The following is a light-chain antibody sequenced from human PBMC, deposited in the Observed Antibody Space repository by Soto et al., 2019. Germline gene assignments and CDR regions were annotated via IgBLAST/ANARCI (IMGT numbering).Light chain of an antibody. Sequence: EIVLTQSPATLSLSPGDRATLSCRASQSVSSYLAWYQQKPGQAPRLLIYAASSRATGIPARFSGSGSGTDFTLTIPSLEPEDFAVYYCQQRSDWPSTFGGGTKVEIK. V-gene: IGKV3-11*01. CDR1: QSVSSY. J-gene: IGKJ4*01. CDR2: AAS. CDR3: QQRSDWPST.